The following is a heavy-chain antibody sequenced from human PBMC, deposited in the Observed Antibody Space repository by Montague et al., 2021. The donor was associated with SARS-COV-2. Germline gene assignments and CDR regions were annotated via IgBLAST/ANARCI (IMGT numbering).Heavy chain of an antibody. CDR3: ARWYYGSGSYPH. CDR2: IYHSGGT. J-gene: IGHJ4*02. Sequence: SETLSLTCSVSGYSISSGYYWGWIRQPPGKGLEWIGNIYHSGGTYYSPCLKSRVTVSVDTSKNQFSLRLSSVTAADTAVYYCARWYYGSGSYPHWGQGTLVTVSS. CDR1: GYSISSGYY. V-gene: IGHV4-38-2*01. D-gene: IGHD3-10*01.